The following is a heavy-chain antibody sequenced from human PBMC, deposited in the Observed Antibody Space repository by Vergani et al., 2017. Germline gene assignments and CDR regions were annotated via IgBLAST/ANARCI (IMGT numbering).Heavy chain of an antibody. CDR1: GYSISRGYY. CDR3: ARSTSRRDGYNRRSFDY. J-gene: IGHJ4*02. Sequence: QVQLQESGPGLVKPSETLSLTCAVSGYSISRGYYWGWLRQPPGKGLEWIGSIYHSGSTYYNPSLKSRVTISVDTSKNQFSLKLSSVTAADTAVYYCARSTSRRDGYNRRSFDYWGQGTLVTVSS. CDR2: IYHSGST. V-gene: IGHV4-38-2*01. D-gene: IGHD5-24*01.